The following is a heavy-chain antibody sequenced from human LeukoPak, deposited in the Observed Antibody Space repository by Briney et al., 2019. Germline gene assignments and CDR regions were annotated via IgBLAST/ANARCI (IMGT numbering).Heavy chain of an antibody. D-gene: IGHD5-18*01. CDR3: ASSRIQLWGPFDY. J-gene: IGHJ4*02. V-gene: IGHV4-39*07. Sequence: SETLSLTCTVSSGSISTSNYYWGWVRQPPGKALEWIGNIFYSGSTYYNPSLKSRVTISVDTSKNQFSLKLSSVTAADTAVYYCASSRIQLWGPFDYWGQGTLVTVSS. CDR2: IFYSGST. CDR1: SGSISTSNYY.